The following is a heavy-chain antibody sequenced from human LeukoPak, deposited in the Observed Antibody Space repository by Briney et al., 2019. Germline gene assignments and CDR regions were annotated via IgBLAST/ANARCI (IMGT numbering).Heavy chain of an antibody. CDR3: TRKEYSGGWYGLGAFDI. CDR2: VRTKAHGATT. D-gene: IGHD6-19*01. V-gene: IGHV3-49*03. Sequence: PGWSLRLSCTASGFTFGDYAMSWFRQAPGRGLEWVGFVRTKAHGATTEYAASVKGRFTISRDDSESIAYLQMNSLKTEDTAVYYCTRKEYSGGWYGLGAFDIWGQGTMVTVSS. CDR1: GFTFGDYA. J-gene: IGHJ3*02.